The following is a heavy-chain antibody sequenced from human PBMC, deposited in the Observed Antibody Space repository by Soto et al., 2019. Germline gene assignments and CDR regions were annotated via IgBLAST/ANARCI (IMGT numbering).Heavy chain of an antibody. CDR1: GLSITDSEMG. V-gene: IGHV2-26*01. CDR2: IDSSVEK. J-gene: IGHJ5*02. D-gene: IGHD6-19*01. Sequence: QVTLKESGPVLVKPTEPLTLRCTVSGLSITDSEMGVSWIRQPPGQPLEWLAHIDSSVEKSFRTFLKSRHAISKDTSKSQIVLTMTNMDPADTATYYCARRHLAVAVSPWFDPWGQGIPVTVSS. CDR3: ARRHLAVAVSPWFDP.